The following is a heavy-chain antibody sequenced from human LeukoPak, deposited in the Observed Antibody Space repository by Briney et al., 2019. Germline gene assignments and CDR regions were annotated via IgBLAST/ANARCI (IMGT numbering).Heavy chain of an antibody. V-gene: IGHV3-30*03. D-gene: IGHD3-22*01. Sequence: AGGSLRLSCAASGFIFSNYGMNWVRQAPGKGLEWVAVISYDGSNKYYADSVKGRFTISRDNSKNTLYLQMNSLRAEDTAVYYCAREFRVWYYDSSGYYQDYWGQGTLVTVSS. CDR1: GFIFSNYG. CDR2: ISYDGSNK. CDR3: AREFRVWYYDSSGYYQDY. J-gene: IGHJ4*02.